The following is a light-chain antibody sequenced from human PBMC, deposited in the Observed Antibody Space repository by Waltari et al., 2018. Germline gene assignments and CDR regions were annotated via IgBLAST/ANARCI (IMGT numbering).Light chain of an antibody. Sequence: DIVMTQFTLSLPVTPGEPASISCRSSQSLLYSNGDNYLDWYLQKPGQSPQLLIYLGSNRASGVPDRFSGSGSGTDFTLKISRVEAEDVGVYYCMQALQTPYTFGQGTKLEIK. CDR2: LGS. CDR3: MQALQTPYT. J-gene: IGKJ2*01. CDR1: QSLLYSNGDNY. V-gene: IGKV2-28*01.